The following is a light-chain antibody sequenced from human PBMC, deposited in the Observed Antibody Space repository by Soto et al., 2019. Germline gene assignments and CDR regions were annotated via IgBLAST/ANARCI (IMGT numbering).Light chain of an antibody. CDR1: SSDVGGYKY. Sequence: QSALTQPASVSGSPGQSITISCTGTSSDVGGYKYVSWYQQHPGKAPKLMIYEVSNRPSGVSNRFSGSKSGNTASLTISGLQAEDEADYYCSSYTSSRTPVFGGGTKVTVL. CDR3: SSYTSSRTPV. J-gene: IGLJ2*01. V-gene: IGLV2-14*01. CDR2: EVS.